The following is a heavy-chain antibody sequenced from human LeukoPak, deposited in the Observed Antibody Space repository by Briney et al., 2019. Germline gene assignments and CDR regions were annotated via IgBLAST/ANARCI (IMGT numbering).Heavy chain of an antibody. J-gene: IGHJ3*02. CDR2: ISGSGYNS. CDR3: AKWMVRRDFWSGAFDI. CDR1: GFTFSSYA. D-gene: IGHD3-3*01. V-gene: IGHV3-23*01. Sequence: GGSLRLSCAASGFTFSSYATTWVRQAPGKGLEWVSAISGSGYNSYYADSVRGRFTISRDNSKNTLFLQMNSLRGENTAIYYCAKWMVRRDFWSGAFDIWGQGTMVTV.